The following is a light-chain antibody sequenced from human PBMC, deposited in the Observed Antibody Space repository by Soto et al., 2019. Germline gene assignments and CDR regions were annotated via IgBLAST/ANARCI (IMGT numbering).Light chain of an antibody. CDR3: SSYTSTSTLMI. J-gene: IGLJ2*01. CDR1: SSDIGGFNY. CDR2: EVT. V-gene: IGLV2-14*01. Sequence: QSALTQPASVSGAPGQSITISCTGTSSDIGGFNYVSWYQQHPGKAPRLIIYEVTNRPSGVSNRFSGSKSGNTASLTISDLQAEDEAHFYCSSYTSTSTLMIFGGGTKLTVL.